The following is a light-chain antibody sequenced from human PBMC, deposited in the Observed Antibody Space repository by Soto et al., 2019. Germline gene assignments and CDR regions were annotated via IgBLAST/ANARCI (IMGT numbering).Light chain of an antibody. Sequence: EIVLTQSPGTLSLSPGERATLSCRASQSVSSGYLAWYQQTPGQAPRLLIYGASSRATGIPDRFSGSGSGTDFTLTISRLEPEDFAVYYCHQHGISPYTCGQGPKLEIQ. CDR3: HQHGISPYT. CDR2: GAS. J-gene: IGKJ2*01. V-gene: IGKV3-20*01. CDR1: QSVSSGY.